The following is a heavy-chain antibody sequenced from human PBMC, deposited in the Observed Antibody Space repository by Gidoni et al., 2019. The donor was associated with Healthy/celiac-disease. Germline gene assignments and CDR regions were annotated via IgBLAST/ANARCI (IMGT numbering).Heavy chain of an antibody. J-gene: IGHJ6*02. D-gene: IGHD6-6*01. CDR3: AKAYSSSQYYYYYGMDV. CDR2: ISYDGSNK. CDR1: GFTFSSYG. V-gene: IGHV3-30*18. Sequence: QVQLVESGGGVVQPGRSLRLSCAASGFTFSSYGMHWVRQAPGKGLEWVAVISYDGSNKYYADSVKGRFTISRDNSKNTLYLQMNSLRAEDTAVYYCAKAYSSSQYYYYYGMDVWGQGTTVTVSS.